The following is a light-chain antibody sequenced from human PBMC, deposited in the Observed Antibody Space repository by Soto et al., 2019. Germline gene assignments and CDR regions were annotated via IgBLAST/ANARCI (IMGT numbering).Light chain of an antibody. V-gene: IGLV1-40*01. Sequence: QLVLTQPPSVSGAPGQRVTISCTGSSSNIGAGSDVHWYQQLPATAPKLLIYGNSNRPSGVPDRFSGSKSGTSASLAITGLQAEDEADYYCQSYDSSLSVNYVFGTGTKVTVL. J-gene: IGLJ1*01. CDR1: SSNIGAGSD. CDR2: GNS. CDR3: QSYDSSLSVNYV.